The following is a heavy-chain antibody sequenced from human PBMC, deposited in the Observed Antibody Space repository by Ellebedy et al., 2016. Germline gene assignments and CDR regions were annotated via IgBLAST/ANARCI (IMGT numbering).Heavy chain of an antibody. J-gene: IGHJ3*02. CDR1: GGSISSRSYY. Sequence: SETLSLTCTVSGGSISSRSYYWGWIRQPPGKGLEWIGSIYYSGSTYYNPSLKSRVTISVDTSKNQFSLKLSSVTAADTAVYYCARQEYYYDSSGYREDAFDIWGQGTMVTVSS. V-gene: IGHV4-39*01. CDR2: IYYSGST. D-gene: IGHD3-22*01. CDR3: ARQEYYYDSSGYREDAFDI.